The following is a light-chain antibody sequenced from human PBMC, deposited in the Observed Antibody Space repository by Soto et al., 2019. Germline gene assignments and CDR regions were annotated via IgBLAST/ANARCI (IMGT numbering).Light chain of an antibody. CDR3: QTYDNSLGGLVI. V-gene: IGLV2-14*01. J-gene: IGLJ2*01. CDR1: SSDVGYYDY. Sequence: QSALTQPASVSGSPGQSITISCTGTSSDVGYYDYVSWYQQHPGKAPKLLIFEVSNRPSGVSNRFSGSKSGNTASLTISGLQAEDEADYYCQTYDNSLGGLVIFGGGTKVTVL. CDR2: EVS.